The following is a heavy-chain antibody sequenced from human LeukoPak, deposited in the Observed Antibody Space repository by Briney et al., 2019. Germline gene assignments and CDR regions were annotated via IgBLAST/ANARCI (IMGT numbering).Heavy chain of an antibody. J-gene: IGHJ4*02. V-gene: IGHV3-13*01. D-gene: IGHD1-1*01. CDR1: GFTFSDYD. CDR2: IGTAGDT. Sequence: GGSLRLSCAASGFTFSDYDLHWVRQATGKGLEWVSAIGTAGDTYYTGSVKGRFTISRENAKNSLYLQMNSLRAGDTAVYYCARVAKERVGGVYYFDYWGQGTLVTVSS. CDR3: ARVAKERVGGVYYFDY.